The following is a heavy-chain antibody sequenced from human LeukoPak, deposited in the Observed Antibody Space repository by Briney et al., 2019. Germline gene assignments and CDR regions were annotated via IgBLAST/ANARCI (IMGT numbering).Heavy chain of an antibody. J-gene: IGHJ5*02. Sequence: SETLSLACAVYGGSFSGYYWSWIRQPPGKGLEWIGEINHSGSTNYNPSLKSRVTISVDTSKNQFSLKLSSVTAADTAVYYCARVDFSYCWFDPWGQGTLVTVSS. V-gene: IGHV4-34*01. CDR2: INHSGST. CDR1: GGSFSGYY. D-gene: IGHD3-9*01. CDR3: ARVDFSYCWFDP.